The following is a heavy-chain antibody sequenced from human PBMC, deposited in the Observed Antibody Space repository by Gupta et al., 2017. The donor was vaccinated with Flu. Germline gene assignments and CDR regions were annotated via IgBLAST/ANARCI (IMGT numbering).Heavy chain of an antibody. J-gene: IGHJ3*02. Sequence: QVQLQESGPGLVKPSQTLSLTCSVSGCSVRSSAYYWSWIRQLPGKGPEWIGHIFFLGNTFYNPSLQSRLTILVDTSKNQFSLRLTSVTAADTAVYYCARVTKEAGYAFDIWGQGTLVTVSS. CDR3: ARVTKEAGYAFDI. V-gene: IGHV4-31*03. CDR2: IFFLGNT. D-gene: IGHD6-13*01. CDR1: GCSVRSSAYY.